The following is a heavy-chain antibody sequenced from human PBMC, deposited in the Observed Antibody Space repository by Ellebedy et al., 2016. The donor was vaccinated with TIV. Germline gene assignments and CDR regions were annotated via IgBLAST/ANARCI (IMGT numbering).Heavy chain of an antibody. CDR3: ARTGNFWSGYFNFQY. Sequence: MPSETLSLTCTVSGGSISSYYWSWIRQPAGKGLEWIGRIYTSGSTNYNPSLKSRVTISVDTSKNQFSLKLSSVTAADTAVYYCARTGNFWSGYFNFQYWGQGSLVTVSS. CDR2: IYTSGST. CDR1: GGSISSYY. D-gene: IGHD3-3*01. J-gene: IGHJ4*02. V-gene: IGHV4-4*07.